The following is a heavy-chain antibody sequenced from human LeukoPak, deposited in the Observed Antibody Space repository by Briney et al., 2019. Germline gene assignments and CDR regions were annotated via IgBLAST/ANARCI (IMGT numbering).Heavy chain of an antibody. J-gene: IGHJ3*02. CDR3: ARKSPAAAPSSWTFDI. CDR2: IYSDGST. CDR1: GITVSSNY. V-gene: IGHV3-66*01. D-gene: IGHD6-13*01. Sequence: GGSLRLSCAASGITVSSNYMSWVRQAPGKGLEWVSLIYSDGSTSYADYVKGRFIISRDNSKNTLYLQMNSLRAEDTAVYYCARKSPAAAPSSWTFDIWGQGTMVTVSS.